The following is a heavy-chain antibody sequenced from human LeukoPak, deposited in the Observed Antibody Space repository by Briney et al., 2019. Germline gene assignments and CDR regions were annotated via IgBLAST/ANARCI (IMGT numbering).Heavy chain of an antibody. CDR1: GYTFTGYY. CDR2: INPSGGST. V-gene: IGHV1-46*04. Sequence: ASVKVSCKASGYTFTGYYMHWVRQAPGQGLELVGIINPSGGSTNHAQKLQGRVTMTTDTSTSTAYMELRSLRSDDTAVYYCARDDINVWGSYFDYWGQGTLVTVSS. D-gene: IGHD3-16*01. CDR3: ARDDINVWGSYFDY. J-gene: IGHJ4*02.